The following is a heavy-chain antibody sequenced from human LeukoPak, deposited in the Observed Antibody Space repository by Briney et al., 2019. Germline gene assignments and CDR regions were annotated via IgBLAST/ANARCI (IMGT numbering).Heavy chain of an antibody. D-gene: IGHD5-18*01. J-gene: IGHJ3*02. CDR1: GYTFTSYG. CDR2: ISAYNGNT. V-gene: IGHV1-18*04. CDR3: AREWLATKNSYGHGDAFDI. Sequence: ASVKVSCKASGYTFTSYGISWVRQAPGQGLEWMGWISAYNGNTNYAQRLQGRVTMTTDTSTGTAYMELRSLRSDDTAVYYCAREWLATKNSYGHGDAFDIWGQGTMVTVSS.